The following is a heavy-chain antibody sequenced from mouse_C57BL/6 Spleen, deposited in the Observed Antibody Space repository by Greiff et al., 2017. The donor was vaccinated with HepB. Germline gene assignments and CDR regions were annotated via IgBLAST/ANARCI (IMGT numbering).Heavy chain of an antibody. Sequence: EVQLQQSGPELVKPGASVKISCKASGYSFTGYYMNWVKQSPEKSLEWIGEINPSTGGTTYNQKFKAKATLTVDKSSSTAYMQLKSLTSEDSAVYYCAREDYGFAYWGQGTLVTVSA. CDR3: AREDYGFAY. CDR1: GYSFTGYY. V-gene: IGHV1-42*01. D-gene: IGHD1-1*02. CDR2: INPSTGGT. J-gene: IGHJ3*01.